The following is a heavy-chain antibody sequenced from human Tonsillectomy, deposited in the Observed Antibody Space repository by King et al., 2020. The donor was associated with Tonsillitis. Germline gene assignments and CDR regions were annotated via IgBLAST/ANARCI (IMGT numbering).Heavy chain of an antibody. Sequence: EVQLVESGGGLVQPGGSLRLPCAASQFTFSTYAMSWVRQAPGKGLEWVSTFSGSGAYTYYANSVKGRFTISRDNSKNTLFLQMNSLRAEDTAVYYCAKGGGITWSNYFDDWGQGTLVTVSS. D-gene: IGHD6-13*01. CDR3: AKGGGITWSNYFDD. V-gene: IGHV3-23*04. CDR1: QFTFSTYA. CDR2: FSGSGAYT. J-gene: IGHJ4*02.